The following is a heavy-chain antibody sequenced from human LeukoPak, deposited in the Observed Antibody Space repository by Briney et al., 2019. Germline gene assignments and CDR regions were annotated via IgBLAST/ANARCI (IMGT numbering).Heavy chain of an antibody. D-gene: IGHD3-10*01. V-gene: IGHV3-23*01. CDR2: ISGSGGST. J-gene: IGHJ4*02. CDR1: GFTFSSCA. CDR3: AKDRGITMVRGVITL. Sequence: PGGSLRLSCAASGFTFSSCAMSWVHQAPGKGLEWVSAISGSGGSTYYADSVKGRFTISRDNSKNTLYLQMNSLRAEDTAVYYCAKDRGITMVRGVITLWGQGTLVTVSS.